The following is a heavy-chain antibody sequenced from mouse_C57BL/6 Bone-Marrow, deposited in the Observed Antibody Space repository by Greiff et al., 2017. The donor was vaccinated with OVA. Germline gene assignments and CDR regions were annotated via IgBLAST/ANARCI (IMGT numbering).Heavy chain of an antibody. V-gene: IGHV1-69*01. CDR1: GYTFTSYW. J-gene: IGHJ2*01. CDR3: ARSDGSSYFDY. CDR2: IDPSDSYT. Sequence: VQLQQPGAELVMPGASVKLSCKASGYTFTSYWMHWVKQRPGQGLEWIGEIDPSDSYTNYNQKFKGKSTWTVDKSSSTAYMQLSSLTSEDSAVYYCARSDGSSYFDYWGQGTTLTVSS. D-gene: IGHD1-1*01.